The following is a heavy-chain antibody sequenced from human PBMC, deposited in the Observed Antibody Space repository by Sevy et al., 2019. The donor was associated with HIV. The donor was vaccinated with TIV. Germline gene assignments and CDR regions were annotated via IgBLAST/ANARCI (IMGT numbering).Heavy chain of an antibody. CDR3: ARARTWDSSGYYRGYFDY. J-gene: IGHJ4*02. CDR1: GGSISSGGYY. CDR2: IYYSGST. V-gene: IGHV4-31*03. D-gene: IGHD3-22*01. Sequence: SETLSLTCTVSGGSISSGGYYWSWIRQHTGKGREWIGYIYYSGSTYYNPSLKSRVTISVDTSKNQFSLKLSSVTAADTAVYYCARARTWDSSGYYRGYFDYWGQGTLVTVSS.